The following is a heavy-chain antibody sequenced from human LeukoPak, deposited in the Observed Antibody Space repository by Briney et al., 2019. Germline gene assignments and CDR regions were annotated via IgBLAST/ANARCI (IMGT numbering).Heavy chain of an antibody. D-gene: IGHD6-13*01. J-gene: IGHJ4*02. CDR1: GGTFSSYA. V-gene: IGHV1-69*04. CDR2: IIPILGIA. CDR3: ARFSSSWYFDY. Sequence: SVKVSCKASGGTFSSYAISWVRQAPGQGLEWMGRIIPILGIANYAQKFQGRVTITADKSTSTAYMELSSLRSEDTAVYYCARFSSSWYFDYWGQGTLVTVSS.